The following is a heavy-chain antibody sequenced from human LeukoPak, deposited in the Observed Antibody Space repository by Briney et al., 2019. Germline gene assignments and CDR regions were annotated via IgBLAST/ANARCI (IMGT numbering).Heavy chain of an antibody. CDR1: GYTFTGYY. D-gene: IGHD1-7*01. CDR3: ARDKEAGTTLHFDY. Sequence: GASVKVSCKASGYTFTGYYMHWVRQAPGQGLEWMGWINPNSGGTNYVQKFQGRVTMTRDTSISTAYMELSRLRSDDTAVYYCARDKEAGTTLHFDYWGQGTLVTVSS. J-gene: IGHJ4*02. V-gene: IGHV1-2*02. CDR2: INPNSGGT.